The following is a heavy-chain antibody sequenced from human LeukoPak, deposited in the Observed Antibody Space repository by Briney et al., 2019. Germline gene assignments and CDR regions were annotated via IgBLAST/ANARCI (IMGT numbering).Heavy chain of an antibody. CDR3: ARGQTSTMNLYLNAFDI. D-gene: IGHD5-24*01. V-gene: IGHV1-69*13. CDR1: GGTFSSYG. CDR2: IIPIFGTA. J-gene: IGHJ3*02. Sequence: ASVKVSCKASGGTFSSYGISWVRQAPGQGLEWMGGIIPIFGTANYAQKFQGRVTITADESTSTVSTSTVYMELSSLRSEDTAVYYCARGQTSTMNLYLNAFDIWGQGTMVTVSS.